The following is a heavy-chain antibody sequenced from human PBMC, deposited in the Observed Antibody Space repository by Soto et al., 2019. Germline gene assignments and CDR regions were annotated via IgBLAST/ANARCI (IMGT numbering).Heavy chain of an antibody. J-gene: IGHJ4*02. D-gene: IGHD3-16*01. V-gene: IGHV3-23*01. CDR1: GFTFSTSV. Sequence: EVHLLESGGDLVQPGGSLRLSCAGTGFTFSTSVMTWVRQAPGRGLEWVSHISLDYSTYYADFVKGRFTVSRDNSKNTLHLQMSSLRAEDTAVYYCAKHKGSRYAIDFWGQGTLVTVSP. CDR2: ISLDYST. CDR3: AKHKGSRYAIDF.